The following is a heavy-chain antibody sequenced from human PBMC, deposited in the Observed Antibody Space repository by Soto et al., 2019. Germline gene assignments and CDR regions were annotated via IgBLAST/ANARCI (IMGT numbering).Heavy chain of an antibody. Sequence: SETLSLTCTVSGGSISSSSYYWGWIRQPPGKGLEWIGSIYYSGSTYYNPSLKSRVTISVDTSKNQFSLKLSSVTAADTAVYYCARDGHGMDVWDQGTKVTVSS. CDR1: GGSISSSSYY. CDR3: ARDGHGMDV. V-gene: IGHV4-39*07. J-gene: IGHJ6*02. CDR2: IYYSGST.